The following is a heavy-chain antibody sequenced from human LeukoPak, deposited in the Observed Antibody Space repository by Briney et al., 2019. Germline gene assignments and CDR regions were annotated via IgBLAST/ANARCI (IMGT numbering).Heavy chain of an antibody. Sequence: SETLSLTCTVSGGSISSYYWSWIRQPPGKGLEWIGYIYYSGSTYYNPSLKSRVTISVDTSKNQFSLKLSSVTAADTAVYYCARALKYDFWSGYYSYYFDYWGQGTLVTVSS. D-gene: IGHD3-3*01. V-gene: IGHV4-59*06. CDR2: IYYSGST. CDR1: GGSISSYY. J-gene: IGHJ4*02. CDR3: ARALKYDFWSGYYSYYFDY.